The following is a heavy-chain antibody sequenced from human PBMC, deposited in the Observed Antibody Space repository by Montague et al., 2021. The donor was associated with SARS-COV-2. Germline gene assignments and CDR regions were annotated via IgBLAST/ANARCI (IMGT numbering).Heavy chain of an antibody. J-gene: IGHJ6*02. CDR2: IFYSGGT. CDR1: GGSISRYP. V-gene: IGHV4-59*08. Sequence: SETLSLTCTVSGGSISRYPWSWIRQPPGKGLEWIGSIFYSGGTNYNPSLKSRVTISVDTSKKQFSLKLSSVTAADTAVYYCAKLGLGVYDILTGYYQSGMDVWGQGTTVTVSS. CDR3: AKLGLGVYDILTGYYQSGMDV. D-gene: IGHD3-9*01.